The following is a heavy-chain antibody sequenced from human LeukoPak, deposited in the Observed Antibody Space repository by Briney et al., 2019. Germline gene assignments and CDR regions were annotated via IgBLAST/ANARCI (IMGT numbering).Heavy chain of an antibody. Sequence: SETLSLTCAVYGGSFSGYYWSWIRQPPGKGLEWIGEINHSGSTNYNPSLKSRVTISVDTSKNQFSLKLNSVAAADTAVYYCARGEAGATSYYYYYYMDVWGKGTTVTVSS. J-gene: IGHJ6*03. D-gene: IGHD1-26*01. CDR3: ARGEAGATSYYYYYYMDV. CDR1: GGSFSGYY. CDR2: INHSGST. V-gene: IGHV4-34*01.